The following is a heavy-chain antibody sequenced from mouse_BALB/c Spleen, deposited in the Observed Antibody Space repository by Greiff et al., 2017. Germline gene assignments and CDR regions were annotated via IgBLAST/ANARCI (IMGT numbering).Heavy chain of an antibody. CDR1: GFTFSSYT. Sequence: DVMLVESGGGLVKPGGSLKLSCAASGFTFSSYTMSWVRQTPEKRLEWVATISSGGGNTYYPDSVKGRFTISRDNAKNNLYLQMSSLRSEDTALYYCARYYYGSPDYWGQGTSVTVSS. D-gene: IGHD1-1*01. V-gene: IGHV5-9*03. J-gene: IGHJ4*01. CDR2: ISSGGGNT. CDR3: ARYYYGSPDY.